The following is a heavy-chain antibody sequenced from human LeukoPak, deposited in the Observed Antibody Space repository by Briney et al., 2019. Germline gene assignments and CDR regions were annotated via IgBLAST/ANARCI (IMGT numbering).Heavy chain of an antibody. J-gene: IGHJ6*02. CDR1: GFTFSSYA. V-gene: IGHV3-33*08. D-gene: IGHD7-27*01. CDR2: IWYDGSNK. CDR3: ARDKWGSLYGMDV. Sequence: GRSLRLSCAASGFTFSSYAMHWVRQAPGKGLEWVAVIWYDGSNKYYADSVKGRFTISRDNSKNTLYLQMNSLRAEDTAVYYCARDKWGSLYGMDVWGQGTTVTVSS.